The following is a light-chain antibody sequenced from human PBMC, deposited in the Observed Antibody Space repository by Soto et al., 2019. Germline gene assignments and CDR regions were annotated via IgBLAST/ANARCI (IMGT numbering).Light chain of an antibody. J-gene: IGLJ2*01. Sequence: QSALTQPASVSGSPGQSITISCTGTSSDVGGYNYVSWYQQHPGKAPKLMVYDVSNRPSGVSNRFSGYKSGNTASLTISGLQAEDEADYYCSSYTSSSNVVFGGGTKRTVL. CDR1: SSDVGGYNY. CDR2: DVS. CDR3: SSYTSSSNVV. V-gene: IGLV2-14*01.